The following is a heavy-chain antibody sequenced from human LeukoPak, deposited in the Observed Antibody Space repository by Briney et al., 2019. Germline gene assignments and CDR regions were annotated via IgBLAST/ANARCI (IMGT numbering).Heavy chain of an antibody. D-gene: IGHD3-22*01. CDR3: ARARGVSTGYRPIDY. Sequence: GGSLRLSCAASGFTFSASGMHWVRQAPGKGLEWVAVIWYDGSNKHYAESVKGRFSISRDNSKSTLYLQMNSLRAEDTAVYYCARARGVSTGYRPIDYWGQGTLVTVSS. CDR1: GFTFSASG. J-gene: IGHJ4*02. CDR2: IWYDGSNK. V-gene: IGHV3-33*01.